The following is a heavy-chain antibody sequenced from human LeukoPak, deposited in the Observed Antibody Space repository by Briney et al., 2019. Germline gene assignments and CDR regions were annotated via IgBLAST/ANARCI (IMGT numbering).Heavy chain of an antibody. D-gene: IGHD1-26*01. CDR1: GYTLTELS. CDR3: ATGGGGSHSY. Sequence: ASVKVSCKVSGYTLTELSMHWVRQAPGKGLEWMGGFDPEDAETIYTQKFQGRVTMTEDTSTDTAYMELSSLRSEDTAVYYCATGGGGSHSYWGQGTLVTVSS. CDR2: FDPEDAET. V-gene: IGHV1-24*01. J-gene: IGHJ4*02.